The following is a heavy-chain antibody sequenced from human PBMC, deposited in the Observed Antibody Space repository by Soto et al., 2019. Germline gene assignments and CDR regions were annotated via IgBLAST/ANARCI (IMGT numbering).Heavy chain of an antibody. D-gene: IGHD4-17*01. J-gene: IGHJ4*02. Sequence: EVQLLESGGGLVQPGGSLRLSCAASGFTFSSYVMSWVRQAPGKGLEWVSTISGSGGSTYSADSVKGRFTISRDNSKNKLYLQMNSLRVEDTAVYYCAKDYGGNSPYYFDYWGQGTLVTVSS. CDR2: ISGSGGST. CDR1: GFTFSSYV. CDR3: AKDYGGNSPYYFDY. V-gene: IGHV3-23*01.